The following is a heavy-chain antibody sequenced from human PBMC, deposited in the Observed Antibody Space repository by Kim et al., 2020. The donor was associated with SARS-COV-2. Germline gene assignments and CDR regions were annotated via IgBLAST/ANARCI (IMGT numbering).Heavy chain of an antibody. J-gene: IGHJ4*02. CDR3: ARHSLSLSPFDY. V-gene: IGHV4-59*08. Sequence: NYNPSLKSRVTISVDTSKNQFALKLSSVTAADRAVYYCARHSLSLSPFDYWGQGTLVTVSS. D-gene: IGHD3-10*01.